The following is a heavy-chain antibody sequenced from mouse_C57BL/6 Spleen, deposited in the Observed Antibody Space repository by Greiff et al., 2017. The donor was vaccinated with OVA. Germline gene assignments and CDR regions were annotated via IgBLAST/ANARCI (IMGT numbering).Heavy chain of an antibody. V-gene: IGHV1-9*01. CDR1: GYTFTGYW. D-gene: IGHD1-1*01. J-gene: IGHJ3*01. Sequence: QVQLKQSGAELMKPGASVKLSCKATGYTFTGYWIEWVKQRPGHGLEWIGELLPGSGSTNYNEKFKGKATFTADTSSNTAYMQLSSLTTEDSAIYYCARGGYGSSYVGAWFAYWGQGTLVTVSA. CDR2: LLPGSGST. CDR3: ARGGYGSSYVGAWFAY.